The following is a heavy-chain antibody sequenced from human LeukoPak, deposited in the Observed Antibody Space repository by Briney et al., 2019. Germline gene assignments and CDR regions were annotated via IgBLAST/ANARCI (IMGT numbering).Heavy chain of an antibody. CDR2: FDPEDGET. CDR3: ATGVQICSGGSCDY. Sequence: ASVKVSCKVSGYTLTELSMHWVQQAPGKGLEWMGGFDPEDGETIYAQKFQGRVTMTEDTSTDTAYMELSSLRSEDTAVYYCATGVQICSGGSCDYWGQGTLVTVSS. J-gene: IGHJ4*02. V-gene: IGHV1-24*01. D-gene: IGHD2-15*01. CDR1: GYTLTELS.